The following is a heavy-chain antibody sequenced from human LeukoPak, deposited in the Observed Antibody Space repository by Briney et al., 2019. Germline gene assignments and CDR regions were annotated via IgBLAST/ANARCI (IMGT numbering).Heavy chain of an antibody. CDR2: ISSSSPYI. D-gene: IGHD5-18*01. V-gene: IGHV3-21*01. CDR1: GFTFSSYS. CDR3: ARLYSRVGPFDY. Sequence: SGGSLRLSCEASGFTFSSYSMNWVRQAPGKGLEWVASISSSSPYIYYTDSVKGRFTISRDNAKNSLYLQMNSLRAEDTAVYYCARLYSRVGPFDYWGQGTLVTVSS. J-gene: IGHJ4*02.